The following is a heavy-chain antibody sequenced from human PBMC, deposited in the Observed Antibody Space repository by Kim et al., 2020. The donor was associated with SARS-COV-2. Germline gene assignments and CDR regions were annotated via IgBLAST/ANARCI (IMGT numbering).Heavy chain of an antibody. D-gene: IGHD1-1*01. V-gene: IGHV1-3*01. Sequence: QKCQGRVTITRETSASTAYMELSSLRSEDTAVYYCARDGTTRNGGYYFDYWGQGVLVTVSS. J-gene: IGHJ4*02. CDR3: ARDGTTRNGGYYFDY.